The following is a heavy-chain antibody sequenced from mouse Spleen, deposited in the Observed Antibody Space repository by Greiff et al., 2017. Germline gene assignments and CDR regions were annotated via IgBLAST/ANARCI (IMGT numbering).Heavy chain of an antibody. CDR3: ARGAYDYDKGRFDY. V-gene: IGHV1-76*01. CDR2: IYPGSGNT. CDR1: GYTFTDYY. Sequence: QVQLKESGAELVRPGASVKLSCKASGYTFTDYYINWVKQRPGQGLEWIARIYPGSGNTYYNEKFKGKATLTAEKSSSTAYMQLSSLTSEDSAVYFCARGAYDYDKGRFDYWGQGTTLTVSS. D-gene: IGHD2-4*01. J-gene: IGHJ2*01.